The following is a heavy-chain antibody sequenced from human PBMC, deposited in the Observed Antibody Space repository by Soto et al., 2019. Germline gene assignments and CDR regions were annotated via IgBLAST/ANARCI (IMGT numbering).Heavy chain of an antibody. CDR1: GFTFSNHW. CDR3: VRECYDDYYYNMDV. Sequence: EVQLAESGGGLVQPGGSLRLSCAASGFTFSNHWMHWVRQVPGVGLVWVSRINADGTYTTYADSVNGRFTISRDNAKNTLYLQMDSMRAGDTAVYYCVRECYDDYYYNMDVRGKGTTVTVSS. J-gene: IGHJ6*03. D-gene: IGHD3-16*01. CDR2: INADGTYT. V-gene: IGHV3-74*01.